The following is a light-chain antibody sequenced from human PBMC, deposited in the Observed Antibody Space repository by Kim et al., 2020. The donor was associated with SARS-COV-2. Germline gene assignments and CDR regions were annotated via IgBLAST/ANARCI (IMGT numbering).Light chain of an antibody. J-gene: IGKJ2*01. V-gene: IGKV3-20*01. CDR1: QSINGNY. CDR2: GTS. CDR3: QQYGTSLYT. Sequence: CPGASATLACRASQSINGNYLSWYQQRPAHAPRPLIYGTSNRATGIPDRFSGSGSGTDFTLTISRLEPEDFALFYCQQYGTSLYTFGQGTKLEI.